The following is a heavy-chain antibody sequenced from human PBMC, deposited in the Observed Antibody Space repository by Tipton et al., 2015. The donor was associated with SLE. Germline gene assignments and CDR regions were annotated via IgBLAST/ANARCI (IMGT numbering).Heavy chain of an antibody. CDR1: GFPFRNYW. D-gene: IGHD2-8*01. Sequence: QLVQSGGGLLQPGGSLRLSCAASGFPFRNYWMHWVRQVPGKGLVWVSRMNSDGSSRDYADSVKGRFTISRDNAKNTLYLRMNSLRAEDTAEYYCARDPHCTNGVCYTNWGQGTLVTVSS. V-gene: IGHV3-74*01. CDR2: MNSDGSSR. J-gene: IGHJ4*02. CDR3: ARDPHCTNGVCYTN.